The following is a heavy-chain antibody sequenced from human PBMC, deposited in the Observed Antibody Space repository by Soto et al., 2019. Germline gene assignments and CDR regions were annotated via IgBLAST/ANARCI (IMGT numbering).Heavy chain of an antibody. CDR1: GDTFSSYG. D-gene: IGHD5-12*01. V-gene: IGHV1-18*01. J-gene: IGHJ5*02. CDR3: ARAVPGDTIVATRNWFDP. CDR2: ISAYNGNT. Sequence: VASVKVSCKASGDTFSSYGISWVRQAPGQGLEWMGGISAYNGNTNYAQKLQGRVTMTTDTSTSTAYMELRSLRSDDTAVYYCARAVPGDTIVATRNWFDPWGQGTLVTVSS.